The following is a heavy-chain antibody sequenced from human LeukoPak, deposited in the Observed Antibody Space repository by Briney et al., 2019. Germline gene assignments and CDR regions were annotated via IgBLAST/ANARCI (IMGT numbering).Heavy chain of an antibody. CDR2: IYYSGSN. V-gene: IGHV4-59*12. CDR1: GGSISSYY. Sequence: SETLSLTCTVSGGSISSYYWSWIRQPPGKGLEWIGYIYYSGSNNYNPSLKSRVTMSVDTSKNQFSLKLSSVTAADTAVYYCARDNEVAARSFDYWGQGTLVTVSS. D-gene: IGHD6-6*01. J-gene: IGHJ4*02. CDR3: ARDNEVAARSFDY.